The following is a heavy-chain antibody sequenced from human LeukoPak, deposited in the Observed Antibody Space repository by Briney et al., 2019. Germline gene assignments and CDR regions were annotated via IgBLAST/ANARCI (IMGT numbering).Heavy chain of an antibody. J-gene: IGHJ4*02. CDR1: GFXVSSNY. CDR3: ARGGLYGDYG. V-gene: IGHV3-66*01. CDR2: IYRGGGT. Sequence: GGSLRLSCAASGFXVSSNYMTWVRQAPGKGLEWVSVIYRGGGTYYADSVKGRFTISRDNSKNKLQLQMNSLRAADTAVYYCARGGLYGDYGWGQGTLVTVSS. D-gene: IGHD4-17*01.